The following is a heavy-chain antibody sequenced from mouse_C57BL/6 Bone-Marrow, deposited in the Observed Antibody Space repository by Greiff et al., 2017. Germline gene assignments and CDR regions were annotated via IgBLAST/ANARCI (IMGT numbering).Heavy chain of an antibody. J-gene: IGHJ2*01. CDR3: ARTTTAVYFDY. Sequence: QVQLQQSGAELVRPGTSVKMSCKASGYTFTNYWIGWAKQRPGHGLEWIGDIYPGGGYTNYNEKFKGKATLTAAQSSSTAYMQFSSLTSEDSAIYYCARTTTAVYFDYWGQGTTLTVSS. CDR2: IYPGGGYT. V-gene: IGHV1-63*01. CDR1: GYTFTNYW. D-gene: IGHD1-2*01.